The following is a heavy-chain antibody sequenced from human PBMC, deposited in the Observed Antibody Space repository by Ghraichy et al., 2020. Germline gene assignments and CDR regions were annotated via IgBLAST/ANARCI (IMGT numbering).Heavy chain of an antibody. Sequence: SQTLSLTCAVYGGSFSGYYWSWIRQPPGKGLEWIGEINHSGSTNYNPSLKSRVTISVDTSKNQFSLKLSSVTAADTAVYYCARGRGKLRFGYWFDPWGQGTLVTVSS. V-gene: IGHV4-34*01. J-gene: IGHJ5*02. CDR1: GGSFSGYY. CDR3: ARGRGKLRFGYWFDP. D-gene: IGHD5-12*01. CDR2: INHSGST.